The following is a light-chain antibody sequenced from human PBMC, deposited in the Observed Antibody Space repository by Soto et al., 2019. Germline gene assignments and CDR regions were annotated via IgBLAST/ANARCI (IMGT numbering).Light chain of an antibody. J-gene: IGKJ1*01. V-gene: IGKV1-5*03. CDR3: QQYNSYST. CDR1: QSISGW. Sequence: DIQMTQSPATMSTSVGDRVTITCRASQSISGWLAWYQQKPGKAPKLLIYKASSLESRVPSRFSGSGSGTESTLTIRSLKPDDFATYYCQQYNSYSTFGQGTKVDIK. CDR2: KAS.